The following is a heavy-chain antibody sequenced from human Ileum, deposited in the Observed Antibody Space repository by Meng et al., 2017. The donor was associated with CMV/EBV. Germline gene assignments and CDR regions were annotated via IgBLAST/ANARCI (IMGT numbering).Heavy chain of an antibody. CDR1: GFTFSNYW. J-gene: IGHJ4*01. Sequence: GESLKISCAASGFTFSNYWISWVRQAPGKGLEWVANIKEDGSEKYYVDSVKGRFTISRDNAKKSLYLQMNSLRAEDTDVYYSAISPKDVLLPVAMPVWGQGTLVTVSS. V-gene: IGHV3-7*03. CDR3: AISPKDVLLPVAMPV. CDR2: IKEDGSEK. D-gene: IGHD2-2*01.